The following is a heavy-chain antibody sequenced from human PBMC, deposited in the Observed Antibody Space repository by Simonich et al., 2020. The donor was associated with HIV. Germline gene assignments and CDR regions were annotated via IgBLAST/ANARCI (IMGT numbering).Heavy chain of an antibody. CDR2: VDPADGET. CDR3: ATGLNYGDYSGFDY. J-gene: IGHJ4*02. Sequence: QVQLVQSGAEVKKPGAAVKVSCKVSGYTLTELSMHWVLQAPGKGLEWMGGVDPADGETIYAQKFQGRVTMTEDTSTDTAYMELSSLRSEDTAVYYCATGLNYGDYSGFDYWGQGTLVTVSS. D-gene: IGHD4-17*01. V-gene: IGHV1-24*01. CDR1: GYTLTELS.